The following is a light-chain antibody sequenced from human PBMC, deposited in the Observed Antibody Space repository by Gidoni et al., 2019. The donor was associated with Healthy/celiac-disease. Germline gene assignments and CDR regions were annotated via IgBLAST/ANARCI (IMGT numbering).Light chain of an antibody. J-gene: IGLJ1*01. CDR2: QDS. Sequence: SYELTQPPSVSVSPGQTASIPCAGDKLGDKYACRDQQKPGQSPVLVIYQDSKRPSGIPERFSGSNSGNTATLTISGTQAMDEADYYCQAWDSSSYVFGTGTKVTVL. CDR3: QAWDSSSYV. CDR1: KLGDKY. V-gene: IGLV3-1*01.